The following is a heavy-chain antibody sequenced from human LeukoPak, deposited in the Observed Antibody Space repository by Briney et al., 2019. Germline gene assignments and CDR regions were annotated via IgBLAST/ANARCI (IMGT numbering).Heavy chain of an antibody. CDR2: ISTSSTYI. CDR1: GFTFSSYN. J-gene: IGHJ4*02. D-gene: IGHD4-17*01. Sequence: GGSLRLSCAASGFTFSSYNMNWVRQAPGEGLEWVSSISTSSTYIYYADSVKGRFTISRDNAKNSLYLQMNSLRAEDTAVYYCARGGTVTTDYWGQGTLVTVPS. CDR3: ARGGTVTTDY. V-gene: IGHV3-21*01.